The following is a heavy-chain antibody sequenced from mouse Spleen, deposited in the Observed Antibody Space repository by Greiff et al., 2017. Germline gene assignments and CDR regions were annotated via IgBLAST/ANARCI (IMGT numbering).Heavy chain of an antibody. CDR3: TRKKEDGYYFDY. D-gene: IGHD2-3*01. J-gene: IGHJ2*01. CDR1: GYTFTDYE. V-gene: IGHV1-15*01. Sequence: VQLQQSGAELVRPGASVTLSCKASGYTFTDYEMHWVKQTPVHGLEWIGAIDPETGGTAYNQKFKGKAILTADKSSSTAYMELRSLTSEDSAVYYCTRKKEDGYYFDYWGQGTTLTVSS. CDR2: IDPETGGT.